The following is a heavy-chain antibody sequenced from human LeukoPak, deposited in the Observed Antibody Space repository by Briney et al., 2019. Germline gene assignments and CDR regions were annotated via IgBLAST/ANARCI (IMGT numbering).Heavy chain of an antibody. Sequence: ASVKVSCKASGYTFTSYYMHWVRQAPGQGLEWMGIINPSGGSTSYAQKFQGRVTMTRDTSISTAYMEMSRLRSDDTAVYYCARNLWFGESSDAFDMWGQGTMVTVSS. CDR2: INPSGGST. CDR1: GYTFTSYY. D-gene: IGHD3-10*01. V-gene: IGHV1-46*01. CDR3: ARNLWFGESSDAFDM. J-gene: IGHJ3*02.